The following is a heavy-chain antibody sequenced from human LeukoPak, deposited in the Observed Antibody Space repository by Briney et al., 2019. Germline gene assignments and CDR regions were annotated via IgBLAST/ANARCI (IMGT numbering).Heavy chain of an antibody. CDR2: ISGGAGNT. V-gene: IGHV3-23*01. J-gene: IGHJ4*02. Sequence: GGSLRLSCAASEFTYSNYAMSWVRQNPGKGLEWVSAISGGAGNTYYADSVKGRFTISRDNSKNTLYLQMNSLRAEDTAVYYCARDHIRGYELYYFDYWRQGTLVTVSS. CDR3: ARDHIRGYELYYFDY. D-gene: IGHD5-12*01. CDR1: EFTYSNYA.